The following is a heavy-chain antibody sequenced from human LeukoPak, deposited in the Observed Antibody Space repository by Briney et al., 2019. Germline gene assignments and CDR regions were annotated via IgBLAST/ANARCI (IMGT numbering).Heavy chain of an antibody. D-gene: IGHD2-21*02. CDR2: ISAYNGNT. CDR3: ARDQIGGHIVVVTAIPNFDY. CDR1: GYTFTSYA. J-gene: IGHJ4*02. V-gene: IGHV1-18*01. Sequence: ASVKVSCKASGYTFTSYAMHWVRQAPGQGLEWMGWISAYNGNTNYAQKLQGRVTMTTDTSTSTAYMELRSLRSDDTAVYYCARDQIGGHIVVVTAIPNFDYWGQGTLVTVSS.